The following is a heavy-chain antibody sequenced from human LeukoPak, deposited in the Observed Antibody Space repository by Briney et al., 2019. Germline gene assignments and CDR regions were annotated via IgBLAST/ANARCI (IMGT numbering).Heavy chain of an antibody. CDR1: GFTFSGHA. CDR2: VAYDGSSK. V-gene: IGHV3-30-3*01. CDR3: ARDQRSIAAVHRYYFDY. Sequence: PGRSLTLSCAASGFTFSGHAMHWVRQAPGRGVEWLAVVAYDGSSKSYADSVKGRFTVSRDNSKSTLYLQMSSLTTEDTAVYYCARDQRSIAAVHRYYFDYWGQGTLVTVSS. D-gene: IGHD6-6*01. J-gene: IGHJ4*02.